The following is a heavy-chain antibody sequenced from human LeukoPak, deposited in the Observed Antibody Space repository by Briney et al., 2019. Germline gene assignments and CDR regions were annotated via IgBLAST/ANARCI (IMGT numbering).Heavy chain of an antibody. J-gene: IGHJ6*02. CDR2: IYTSGST. CDR3: AREPAVAGTRVICGMDV. CDR1: GGSISSYY. D-gene: IGHD6-19*01. Sequence: SETLSLTCTVSGGSISSYYWSWIRQPAGKGLEWIGRIYTSGSTNYNPSLKSRVIMSVDTSKNQFSLKLSSVTAADTAVYYCAREPAVAGTRVICGMDVWGQGTTVTVSS. V-gene: IGHV4-4*07.